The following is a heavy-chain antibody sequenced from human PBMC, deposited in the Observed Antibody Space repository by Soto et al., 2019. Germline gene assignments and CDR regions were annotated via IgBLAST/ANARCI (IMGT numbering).Heavy chain of an antibody. V-gene: IGHV5-10-1*01. Sequence: GESLKISCKGSGYSFTSYWISWVRQMPGKGLEWMGRIDPSDSYTNYSPSFQGHVTISADKSISTAYLQWSSLKASDTAMYYCARHATSIAAAGFNYYYYGMDVWGQGTTVNVSS. D-gene: IGHD6-13*01. CDR1: GYSFTSYW. J-gene: IGHJ6*02. CDR3: ARHATSIAAAGFNYYYYGMDV. CDR2: IDPSDSYT.